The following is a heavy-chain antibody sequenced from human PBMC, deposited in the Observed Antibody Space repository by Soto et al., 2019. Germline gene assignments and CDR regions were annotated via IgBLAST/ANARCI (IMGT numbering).Heavy chain of an antibody. V-gene: IGHV1-58*01. D-gene: IGHD3-22*01. CDR1: GFTFTSSA. Sequence: SVKVSCKASGFTFTSSAVQWVRQARGQRLEWIGWIVVGSGNTNYAQKFQERVTITRDMSTSTAYMELSSLRSEDTAVYYCAAEKAYDSNPTLDYWGQGTLVTVSS. CDR3: AAEKAYDSNPTLDY. CDR2: IVVGSGNT. J-gene: IGHJ4*02.